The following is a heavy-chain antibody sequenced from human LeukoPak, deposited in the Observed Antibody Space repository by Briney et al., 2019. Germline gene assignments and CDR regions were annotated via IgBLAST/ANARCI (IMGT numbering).Heavy chain of an antibody. J-gene: IGHJ6*03. CDR2: ISSSSSYI. D-gene: IGHD5-18*01. CDR3: ARDRGTAMAKIYYYYYYMDV. CDR1: GFTFSSYS. V-gene: IGHV3-21*01. Sequence: GGSLRLSCAASGFTFSSYSMNWVRQAPGKGLEWVSSISSSSSYIYYADSVKGRFTISRDNAKNSLYLQMNSLRAEDTAVYYCARDRGTAMAKIYYYYYYMDVWGKGTTVTISS.